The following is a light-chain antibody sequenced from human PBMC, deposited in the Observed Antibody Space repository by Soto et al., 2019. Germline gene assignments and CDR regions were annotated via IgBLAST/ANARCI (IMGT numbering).Light chain of an antibody. J-gene: IGLJ1*01. Sequence: QSVLTQPASVFGSPGQSITFSCTGTSSDVGGYNFVSWYQQHPGKAPKLMIYEVSSRPSGVSNRFSGSKSGNTASLTISGLQPEDEADYYCSSYVSSRTYVFGTGTKVTVL. CDR3: SSYVSSRTYV. CDR1: SSDVGGYNF. CDR2: EVS. V-gene: IGLV2-14*03.